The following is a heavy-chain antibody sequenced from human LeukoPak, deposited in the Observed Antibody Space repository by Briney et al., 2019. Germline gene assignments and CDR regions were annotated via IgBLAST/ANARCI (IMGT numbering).Heavy chain of an antibody. Sequence: ASVKVSCKASGYTFTNYVMHWVRQAPGQRLEWMGWINAGNGNTKYSRKFQGRVTFTRDTSASTAYMELSSLRSEDTAVCYCARDPAPDYFDYWGQGTLVTVSS. CDR1: GYTFTNYV. J-gene: IGHJ4*02. V-gene: IGHV1-3*01. CDR2: INAGNGNT. CDR3: ARDPAPDYFDY.